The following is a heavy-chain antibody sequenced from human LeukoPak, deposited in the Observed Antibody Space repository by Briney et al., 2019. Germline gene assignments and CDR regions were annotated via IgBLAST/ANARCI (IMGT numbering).Heavy chain of an antibody. CDR2: MYSGGST. Sequence: PGGSLRLSCAASGLTVSSNFMSWVRQAPGKGLEWVAFMYSGGSTYYADSVKGRFTISRHNSKSTLYLQMNSLRAEDTAVYYCARLYGTFLEWSPYFDYWGQGTLVTVSS. CDR3: ARLYGTFLEWSPYFDY. J-gene: IGHJ4*02. D-gene: IGHD3-3*02. V-gene: IGHV3-53*04. CDR1: GLTVSSNF.